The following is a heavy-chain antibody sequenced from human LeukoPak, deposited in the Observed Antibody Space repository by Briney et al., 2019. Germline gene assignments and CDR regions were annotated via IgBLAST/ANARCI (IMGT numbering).Heavy chain of an antibody. V-gene: IGHV4-39*07. CDR1: GGSISSGGYY. CDR3: ARGGEGYYYDNSDFGGTDY. J-gene: IGHJ4*02. CDR2: INHSGGT. D-gene: IGHD3-22*01. Sequence: PSETLSLTCTVSGGSISSGGYYWSWIRQPPGKGLEWIGEINHSGGTTYNPSLTGRVTISLGTSKNQFSLKLSSVTAADTAVYYCARGGEGYYYDNSDFGGTDYWGQGTLVTVSS.